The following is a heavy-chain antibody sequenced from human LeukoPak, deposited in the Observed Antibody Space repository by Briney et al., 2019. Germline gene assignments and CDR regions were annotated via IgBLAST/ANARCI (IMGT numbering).Heavy chain of an antibody. CDR3: ARVSAWSSPSHSTYGMDV. CDR2: INHSGST. J-gene: IGHJ6*02. V-gene: IGHV4-34*01. Sequence: PSETLSLTCAVYGVSFSGYYWSWIRQPPGKGLEWIGEINHSGSTNYNPSLKSRVTISVDTSKNEFSLKLSSVPAADTAVYYCARVSAWSSPSHSTYGMDVWGQGTTVTVSS. D-gene: IGHD2-2*01. CDR1: GVSFSGYY.